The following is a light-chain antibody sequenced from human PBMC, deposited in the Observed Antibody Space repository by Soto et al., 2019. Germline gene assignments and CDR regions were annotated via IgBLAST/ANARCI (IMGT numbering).Light chain of an antibody. J-gene: IGLJ2*01. V-gene: IGLV1-40*01. CDR1: NSTIGAGSD. Sequence: QAVVTQPPSVSGAPGQRVTISCTGSNSTIGAGSDVHWYQQLPGTAPKLLIYANNIRPSGVPDRLSGSKSGTSASLAIAGLQAEDEAHYYCQSYDVSLSASVFGGGTKLTVL. CDR2: ANN. CDR3: QSYDVSLSASV.